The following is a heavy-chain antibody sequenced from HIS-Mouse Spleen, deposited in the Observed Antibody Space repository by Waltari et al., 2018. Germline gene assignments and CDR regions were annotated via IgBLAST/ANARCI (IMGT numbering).Heavy chain of an antibody. D-gene: IGHD6-13*01. CDR2: IYYSGGH. CDR3: AREIPYSSSWYDWYFDL. J-gene: IGHJ2*01. Sequence: QLQLQESGPGLVKPSETLSLTCTVSGCSISSSSYYWGWIRQPPGQGLEGGGSIYYSGGHYYNTSLKSRVTISVYTYKNPFSLKLSSVTAADTAVYYCAREIPYSSSWYDWYFDLLGRGTLVTVSS. V-gene: IGHV4-39*07. CDR1: GCSISSSSYY.